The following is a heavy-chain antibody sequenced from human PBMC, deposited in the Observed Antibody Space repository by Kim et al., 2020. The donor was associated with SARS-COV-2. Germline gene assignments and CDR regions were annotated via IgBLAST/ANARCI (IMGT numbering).Heavy chain of an antibody. J-gene: IGHJ6*02. V-gene: IGHV4-31*02. D-gene: IGHD6-13*01. Sequence: YNPSLKSRVTRSVDTSKNQFYLKLSSVTAADTAVYYCARDRQQLVRNGMDVWGQGTTVTVSS. CDR3: ARDRQQLVRNGMDV.